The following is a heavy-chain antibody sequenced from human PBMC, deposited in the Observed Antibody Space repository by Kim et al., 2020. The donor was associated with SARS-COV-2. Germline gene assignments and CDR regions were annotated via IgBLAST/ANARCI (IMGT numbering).Heavy chain of an antibody. J-gene: IGHJ6*02. Sequence: CTISRDNSKNTLYLQMNSLRAEDTAVYYCAKDLGITMVRGVITRVGMDVWGQGTTVTVSS. CDR3: AKDLGITMVRGVITRVGMDV. V-gene: IGHV3-23*01. D-gene: IGHD3-10*01.